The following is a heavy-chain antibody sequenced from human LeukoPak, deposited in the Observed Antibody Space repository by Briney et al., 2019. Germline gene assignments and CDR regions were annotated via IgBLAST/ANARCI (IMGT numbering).Heavy chain of an antibody. CDR1: GGSISSGGYY. CDR3: ARFTYYYDSSGYYSNWFDP. CDR2: IYYSGST. V-gene: IGHV4-31*03. J-gene: IGHJ5*02. Sequence: SETLSLTCTVSGGSISSGGYYWSWIRQHPGKGLEWIGYIYYSGSTYYNPSLKSRVTISVDTSKNQFSLKLSSVTAADTAVYYCARFTYYYDSSGYYSNWFDPWGQGTLVTVSS. D-gene: IGHD3-22*01.